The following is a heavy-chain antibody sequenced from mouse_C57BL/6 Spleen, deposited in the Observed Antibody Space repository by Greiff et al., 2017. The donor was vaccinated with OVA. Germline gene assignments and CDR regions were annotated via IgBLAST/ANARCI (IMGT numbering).Heavy chain of an antibody. CDR2: IYPGDGDT. Sequence: QVQLQQSGPELVKPGASVKISCKASGYAFSSSWMNWVKQRPGKGLEWIGRIYPGDGDTNYNGKFKGKATLTADKSSSTAYMQLMSLTSEDSAVYFCSIFGRDDMLIFDYWGQGTILTVSS. CDR1: GYAFSSSW. V-gene: IGHV1-82*01. J-gene: IGHJ2*01. D-gene: IGHD2-3*01. CDR3: SIFGRDDMLIFDY.